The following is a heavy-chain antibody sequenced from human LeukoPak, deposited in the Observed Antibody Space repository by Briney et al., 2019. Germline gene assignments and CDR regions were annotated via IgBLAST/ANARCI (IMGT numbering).Heavy chain of an antibody. CDR1: GFTFSSYA. V-gene: IGHV3-23*01. J-gene: IGHJ4*02. CDR3: AKGRTAYCSSTSCYTSDY. D-gene: IGHD2-2*02. CDR2: TSGSGGST. Sequence: PGASLRLSCAASGFTFSSYAMSWVRQAPGKGLEWVSATSGSGGSTYYADSVKGRFTISRDNSKNTLYLQMNSLRAEDTAVYYCAKGRTAYCSSTSCYTSDYWGQGTLVTVSS.